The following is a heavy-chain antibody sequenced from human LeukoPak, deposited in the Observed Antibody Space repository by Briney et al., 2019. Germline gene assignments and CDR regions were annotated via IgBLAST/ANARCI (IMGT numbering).Heavy chain of an antibody. J-gene: IGHJ3*02. CDR3: ARLDANSDAFDI. CDR1: GGSISSSSYY. V-gene: IGHV4-39*01. CDR2: IYYSGST. D-gene: IGHD4/OR15-4a*01. Sequence: SETLSLTCTVSGGSISSSSYYWGWIRQPPGKGLEWIGSIYYSGSTYYNPSLKSRVTISVDTSKNQFSLKLSSVTAADTAVYYCARLDANSDAFDIWGQGTMVTVSS.